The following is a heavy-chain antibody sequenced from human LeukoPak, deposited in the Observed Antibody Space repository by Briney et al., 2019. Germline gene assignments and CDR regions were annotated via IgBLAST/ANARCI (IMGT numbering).Heavy chain of an antibody. J-gene: IGHJ4*02. Sequence: SETLSLTCTVSGGSISSSYWSWIRQPPGKGLEWIGYIYYSGSTNYNPSLKSRVTISVDTSKNQFSLKLSSVTAADTAAYYCARERYSGYEDNWGQGTLVTVSS. CDR1: GGSISSSY. CDR3: ARERYSGYEDN. D-gene: IGHD5-12*01. V-gene: IGHV4-59*01. CDR2: IYYSGST.